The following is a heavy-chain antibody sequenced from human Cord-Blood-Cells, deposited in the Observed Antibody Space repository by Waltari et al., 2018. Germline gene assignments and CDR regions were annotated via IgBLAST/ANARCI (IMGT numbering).Heavy chain of an antibody. CDR1: GFTFSSYW. D-gene: IGHD6-13*01. CDR3: ARRIAAAGTELDY. V-gene: IGHV3-74*01. J-gene: IGHJ4*02. CDR2: INSDWSST. Sequence: EVQLVESGGGLVQPGGSLRLSCAASGFTFSSYWMHWVRQAPGKGLVWVSRINSDWSSTSYADSVKGRFTISRDNAKNTLYLQMNSLRAEDTAVYYCARRIAAAGTELDYWGQGTLVTVSS.